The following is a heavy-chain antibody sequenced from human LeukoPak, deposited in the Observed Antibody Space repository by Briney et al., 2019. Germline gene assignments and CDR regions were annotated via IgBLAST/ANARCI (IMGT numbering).Heavy chain of an antibody. D-gene: IGHD2-15*01. V-gene: IGHV3-48*03. CDR1: GFTFSSYE. Sequence: GGSLRLSCAASGFTFSSYEMNWVRQAPGKGLEWVSYISSSGSTIYYADSVKGRFTISRDNSKNTLYLQMNSLRAEDTAVYYCGRGHRFCSRGNCNSPVDYWGQGTLVTVSS. J-gene: IGHJ4*02. CDR3: GRGHRFCSRGNCNSPVDY. CDR2: ISSSGSTI.